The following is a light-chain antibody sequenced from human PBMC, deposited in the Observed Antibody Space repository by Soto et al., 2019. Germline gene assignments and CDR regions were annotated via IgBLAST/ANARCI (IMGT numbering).Light chain of an antibody. J-gene: IGKJ2*01. V-gene: IGKV1-39*01. CDR2: SAS. CDR1: QSIARY. CDR3: QQSFSAPRT. Sequence: DIQMTQSPSSLSASVGDRVTVTCRASQSIARYLNWYQQKPGKAPKLLIYSASSLQTGVPSRFSGHESGTDFTLTISGLQSEDFATYYCQQSFSAPRTFGQGTKLEIQ.